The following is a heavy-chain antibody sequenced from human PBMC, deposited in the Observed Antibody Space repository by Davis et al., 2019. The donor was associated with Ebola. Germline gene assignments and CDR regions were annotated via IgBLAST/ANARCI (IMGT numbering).Heavy chain of an antibody. V-gene: IGHV3-23*01. D-gene: IGHD1-7*01. CDR3: AKGGDWNFGYFFDY. CDR1: GFTFSAYA. J-gene: IGHJ4*02. CDR2: ISGGAHNT. Sequence: GGSLRLSCAASGFTFSAYAMTWVRQAPGKGLEWLSTISGGAHNTYYADSVKGRFTISRDNSNNALYLQMNSLRAGDTAVYYCAKGGDWNFGYFFDYWGPGILVTVSS.